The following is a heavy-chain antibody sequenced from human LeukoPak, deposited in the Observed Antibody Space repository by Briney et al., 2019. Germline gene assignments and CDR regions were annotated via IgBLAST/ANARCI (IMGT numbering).Heavy chain of an antibody. V-gene: IGHV4-39*01. Sequence: SETLSLTCTVSGGSISSSSYYWGWIRQPPGKGLEWIGSIYYSGRTYYNPSLKSRVTISVDTSKNQFSLKLSSVTAADTAVYYCARHRYSSSWYSTGEYFQHWGQGTLVTVSS. CDR2: IYYSGRT. CDR3: ARHRYSSSWYSTGEYFQH. CDR1: GGSISSSSYY. J-gene: IGHJ1*01. D-gene: IGHD6-13*01.